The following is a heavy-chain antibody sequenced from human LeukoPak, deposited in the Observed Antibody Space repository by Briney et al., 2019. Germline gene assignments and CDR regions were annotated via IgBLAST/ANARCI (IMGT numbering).Heavy chain of an antibody. CDR2: IYYSGST. J-gene: IGHJ4*02. Sequence: PSETLSLTCTVSGVSISSYYWSWVRQPPGKGLEWLGYIYYSGSTNYNPSLKSRVTISVDTSKNQFSLKLSSVTAADTAVYYCARVVDMYSSGWYDYWGQGTLVTVSS. CDR3: ARVVDMYSSGWYDY. V-gene: IGHV4-59*01. CDR1: GVSISSYY. D-gene: IGHD6-19*01.